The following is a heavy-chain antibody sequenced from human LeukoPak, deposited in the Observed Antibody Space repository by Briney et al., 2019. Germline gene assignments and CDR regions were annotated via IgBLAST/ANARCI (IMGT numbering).Heavy chain of an antibody. J-gene: IGHJ4*02. D-gene: IGHD3-3*01. CDR3: GRAYDFSRH. V-gene: IGHV3-23*01. Sequence: GGSLRLSCAASGFTFSSYAMSWVRQAPGKGLEWVSAISGSGDSTNYADSVKGRFTISRDNAKNSLYLQMNSLRAEDTALYYCGRAYDFSRHWGQGTLVTVSS. CDR1: GFTFSSYA. CDR2: ISGSGDST.